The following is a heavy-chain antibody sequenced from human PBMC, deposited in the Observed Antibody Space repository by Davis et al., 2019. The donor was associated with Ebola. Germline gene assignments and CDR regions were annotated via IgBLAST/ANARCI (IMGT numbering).Heavy chain of an antibody. CDR1: GYGFSDYW. J-gene: IGHJ4*02. CDR3: ARTVSGSYYSALDY. V-gene: IGHV5-51*01. CDR2: IKPGNSYT. D-gene: IGHD1-26*01. Sequence: GESLKISCEGSGYGFSDYWIAWVRQRPGKGLEWMGIIKPGNSYTRYNPSFQGQVTISADMSFSTAYLQWSSLEASDTAVYYCARTVSGSYYSALDYWGQGTLVTVSS.